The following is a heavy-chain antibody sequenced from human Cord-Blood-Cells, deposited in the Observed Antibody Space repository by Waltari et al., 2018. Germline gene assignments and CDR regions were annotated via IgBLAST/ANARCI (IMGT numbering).Heavy chain of an antibody. CDR1: GGTVSSYA. V-gene: IGHV1-69*09. J-gene: IGHJ6*03. CDR2: IIPILGIA. CDR3: ARDESSGSYYYYYYMDV. Sequence: QVQLVQSAAEVKKPGSSVKVSCKASGGTVSSYAISWARQAPGQGLEWMGRIIPILGIANYAQKFQGRVTITADKSTSTAYMELSSLRSEDTAVYYCARDESSGSYYYYYYMDVWGKGTTVTVSS. D-gene: IGHD1-26*01.